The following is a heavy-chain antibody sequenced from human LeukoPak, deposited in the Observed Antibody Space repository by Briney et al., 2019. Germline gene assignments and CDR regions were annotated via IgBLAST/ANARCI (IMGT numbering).Heavy chain of an antibody. CDR1: GFTFDDYA. D-gene: IGHD3-9*01. Sequence: PGRSLRLSCAASGFTFDDYAMHWVRQAPGKGLEWVSGISWNSGSIGYADSVKGRFTISRDNAKNSLYLLMNSLRAEDTALYYCAKAVGYFDWLSHFDYWGQGTLVTVSS. CDR2: ISWNSGSI. CDR3: AKAVGYFDWLSHFDY. V-gene: IGHV3-9*01. J-gene: IGHJ4*02.